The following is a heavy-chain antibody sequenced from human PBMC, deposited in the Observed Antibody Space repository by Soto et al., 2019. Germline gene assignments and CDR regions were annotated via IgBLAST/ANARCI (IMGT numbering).Heavy chain of an antibody. V-gene: IGHV3-48*01. CDR3: ARDGAGDWGLDYYYYGMDV. J-gene: IGHJ6*02. D-gene: IGHD7-27*01. CDR2: ISSSSSTI. CDR1: GFTFSSYS. Sequence: EVQLVESGGGLVQPGGSLRLSCAASGFTFSSYSMYWVSQAPGKRLEWVSYISSSSSTIYYADSVKGRFTISRDNAKNSLYLQMNSLRAEDTAVYYCARDGAGDWGLDYYYYGMDVWGQGTTVTVSS.